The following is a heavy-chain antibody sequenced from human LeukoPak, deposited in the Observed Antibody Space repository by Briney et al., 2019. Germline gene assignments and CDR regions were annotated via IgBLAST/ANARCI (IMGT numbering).Heavy chain of an antibody. CDR3: ASGSLGDGYAVGDYYQYMDV. V-gene: IGHV1-69*05. CDR2: IMPLFGTA. CDR1: GGTFNSYA. D-gene: IGHD5-24*01. J-gene: IGHJ6*03. Sequence: SVKVSCKASGGTFNSYAISGVRQAPGQGLEWMGGIMPLFGTANYAQEFQGRVTFTTDESASTAYMEVSSLRSEDTAVYYCASGSLGDGYAVGDYYQYMDVWGKGTTVTVSS.